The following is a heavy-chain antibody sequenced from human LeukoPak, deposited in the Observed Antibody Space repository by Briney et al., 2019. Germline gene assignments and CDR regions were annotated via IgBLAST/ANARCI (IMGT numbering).Heavy chain of an antibody. V-gene: IGHV1-18*01. CDR1: GYTFTSYG. D-gene: IGHD6-19*01. Sequence: ASVKVSCKASGYTFTSYGISWVRQAPGQGLEWMGWISAYNGNTNYAQKLQGRVAITADKSTSTAYMELSSLRSEDTAIYYCARAYYGGLAVSGPFDFWGQGTLVTVSS. CDR3: ARAYYGGLAVSGPFDF. CDR2: ISAYNGNT. J-gene: IGHJ4*02.